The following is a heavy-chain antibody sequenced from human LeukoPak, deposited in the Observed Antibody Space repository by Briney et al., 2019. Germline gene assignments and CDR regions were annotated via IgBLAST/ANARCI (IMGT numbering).Heavy chain of an antibody. CDR1: GYSLTNYY. D-gene: IGHD5-12*01. V-gene: IGHV1-46*01. CDR2: INPSGGST. Sequence: ASVKLSCKVFGYSLTNYYVHWVRQAPGQGLEWMGEINPSGGSTSYAKKFQGRITVTRDTYTNTVYMELSSLRSEDTATYYCARGAPTTRIGAGRFDYWGQGSLLTVAS. CDR3: ARGAPTTRIGAGRFDY. J-gene: IGHJ4*02.